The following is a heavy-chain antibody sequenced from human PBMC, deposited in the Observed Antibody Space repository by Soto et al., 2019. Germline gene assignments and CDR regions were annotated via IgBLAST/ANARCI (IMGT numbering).Heavy chain of an antibody. CDR1: GFTFSNYD. V-gene: IGHV3-13*01. J-gene: IGHJ4*02. D-gene: IGHD2-15*01. CDR2: IGTAGVT. Sequence: EVQLVESGGGLVQPGGSLRLSCAASGFTFSNYDMHCVRQVTGKGLEWVSTIGTAGVTYYPGSVKGRFTISRENAKNSLYLQMNSLRAEDTAVYYCARGRLISLYYFDYWGQGTLVTVSS. CDR3: ARGRLISLYYFDY.